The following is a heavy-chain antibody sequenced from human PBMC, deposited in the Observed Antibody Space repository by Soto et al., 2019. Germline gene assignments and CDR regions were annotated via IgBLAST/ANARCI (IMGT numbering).Heavy chain of an antibody. V-gene: IGHV1-18*01. CDR2: INPYNGNT. CDR3: ASDWLGIDY. J-gene: IGHJ4*02. D-gene: IGHD3-10*01. Sequence: QVQLVQSGAEVKKPGASVKVSCKASGYTFTSYGISWVRQAPGQGLEWMGWINPYNGNTNYAQKLQGRVTMTTDTSTNTAYMELRSRQSDDTAVYDCASDWLGIDYWGQGTLVTVSS. CDR1: GYTFTSYG.